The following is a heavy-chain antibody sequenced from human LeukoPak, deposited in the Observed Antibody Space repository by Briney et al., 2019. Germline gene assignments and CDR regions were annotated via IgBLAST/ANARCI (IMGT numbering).Heavy chain of an antibody. CDR3: ATDPHSSSVRWFDP. J-gene: IGHJ5*02. D-gene: IGHD3-16*02. CDR2: FDPEDGET. Sequence: ASVKVSCKVSGYTLTELSMHWVRQAPGKGLEWMGGFDPEDGETIYAQKFQGRVTMTEDTSTDTAYMELSSLRSEDTAVYYCATDPHSSSVRWFDPWGQGTLVTVSS. V-gene: IGHV1-24*01. CDR1: GYTLTELS.